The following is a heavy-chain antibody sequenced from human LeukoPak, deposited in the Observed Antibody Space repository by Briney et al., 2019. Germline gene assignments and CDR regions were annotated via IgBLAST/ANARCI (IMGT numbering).Heavy chain of an antibody. D-gene: IGHD3-16*02. J-gene: IGHJ4*02. Sequence: SETLSLTCTVSGGSISSSNYYWGWIRQPPGKGLERIGSIYYSGSTYYNPSLKSRVTISVDTSKNQFSLKLSSVTAADTAVYYCARQREDYVWGSYLALFDYWGQGTLVTVSS. CDR2: IYYSGST. V-gene: IGHV4-39*01. CDR1: GGSISSSNYY. CDR3: ARQREDYVWGSYLALFDY.